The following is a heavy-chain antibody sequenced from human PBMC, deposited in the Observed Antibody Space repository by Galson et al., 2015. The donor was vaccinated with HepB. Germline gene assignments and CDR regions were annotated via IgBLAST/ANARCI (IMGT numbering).Heavy chain of an antibody. CDR3: ARDLFYYYYYGMDV. CDR2: IKQDESEN. J-gene: IGHJ6*02. V-gene: IGHV3-7*03. Sequence: SLRLACADSGFTFSNYWMSWVRQAPGKGLEWVANIKQDESENYYVDSVKGRFTISRDNAKNSLYLQINSLRAEDTAVYYCARDLFYYYYYGMDVWGQGTTVTVSS. CDR1: GFTFSNYW.